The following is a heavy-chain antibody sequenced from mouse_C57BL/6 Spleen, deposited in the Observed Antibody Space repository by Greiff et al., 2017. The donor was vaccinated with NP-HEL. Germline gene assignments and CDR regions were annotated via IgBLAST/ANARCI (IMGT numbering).Heavy chain of an antibody. CDR3: ARGYYQGVFAY. CDR2: ISSGSRTI. J-gene: IGHJ3*01. Sequence: EVQVVESGGGLVKPGGSLKLSCAASGFTFSDYGMHWVRQAPEKGLEWVAYISSGSRTIYYADTVKGRFTISRDNAKNTLFLQMTSLRSEDTAMYYCARGYYQGVFAYWGQGTLVTVSA. D-gene: IGHD1-1*01. V-gene: IGHV5-17*01. CDR1: GFTFSDYG.